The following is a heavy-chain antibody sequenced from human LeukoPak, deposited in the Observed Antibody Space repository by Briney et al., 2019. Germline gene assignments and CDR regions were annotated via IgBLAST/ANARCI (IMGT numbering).Heavy chain of an antibody. CDR3: ARDPRTPCTIFGVVIIGHDAFDI. Sequence: GGSLRLSCAASGFTFSSYWMHWVRQAPGKGLVWVSRINSDGSSTSYADSVKGRFTISRDNAKNTLYLQMNSLRAEDTAVYYCARDPRTPCTIFGVVIIGHDAFDIWGQGTMVTVSS. CDR2: INSDGSST. J-gene: IGHJ3*02. CDR1: GFTFSSYW. D-gene: IGHD3-3*01. V-gene: IGHV3-74*01.